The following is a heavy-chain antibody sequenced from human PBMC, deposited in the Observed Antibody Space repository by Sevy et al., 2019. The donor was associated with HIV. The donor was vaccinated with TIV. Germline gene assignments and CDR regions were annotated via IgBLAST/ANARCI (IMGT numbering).Heavy chain of an antibody. CDR3: AGYSYGQGRGLAFDY. Sequence: SETLSLTCTVSGGSISSYYWSWIRQPPGKGLEWIGYSYYSGSTNYNPSLKSRVTISVDTSKNQFSLKLSSVTAADTAVYYCAGYSYGQGRGLAFDYWGQGTLVTVSS. D-gene: IGHD5-18*01. CDR2: SYYSGST. V-gene: IGHV4-59*01. J-gene: IGHJ4*02. CDR1: GGSISSYY.